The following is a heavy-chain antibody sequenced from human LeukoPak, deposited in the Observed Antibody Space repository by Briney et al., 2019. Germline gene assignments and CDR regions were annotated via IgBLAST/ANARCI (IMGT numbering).Heavy chain of an antibody. J-gene: IGHJ4*02. D-gene: IGHD5-12*01. V-gene: IGHV1-69*13. Sequence: SVKVSCKASGGTFSSCAISWVRQAPGQGLEWMGGIIPIFGTANYAQKFQGRVTITADESTSTAYMELSSLRSEDTAVYYCAREGTDIVYLNGEGFFDYWGQGTLVTVSS. CDR2: IIPIFGTA. CDR1: GGTFSSCA. CDR3: AREGTDIVYLNGEGFFDY.